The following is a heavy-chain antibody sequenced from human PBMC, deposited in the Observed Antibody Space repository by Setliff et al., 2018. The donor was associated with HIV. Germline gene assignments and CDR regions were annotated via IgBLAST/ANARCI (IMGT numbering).Heavy chain of an antibody. CDR1: GFTFSSYS. Sequence: GESLKISCAASGFTFSSYSMNWVRQAPGKGLEWVSYISSSSSTIYYADSVKGRFTISRDNAKNSLYLQMNSLRAEDTAVCYCARDRGGITMIAYHYWGQGTLVTVSS. CDR3: ARDRGGITMIAYHY. V-gene: IGHV3-48*04. CDR2: ISSSSSTI. D-gene: IGHD3-22*01. J-gene: IGHJ4*02.